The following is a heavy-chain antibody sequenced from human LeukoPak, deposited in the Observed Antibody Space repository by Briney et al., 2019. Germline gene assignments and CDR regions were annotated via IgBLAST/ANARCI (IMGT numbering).Heavy chain of an antibody. CDR1: GGTFSGYY. D-gene: IGHD4-17*01. CDR2: INRSGST. V-gene: IGHV4-34*01. CDR3: ARGLLLASTVAGYFDL. J-gene: IGHJ2*01. Sequence: PSETLSLTCVVYGGTFSGYYWSWIRQPPGKGLEWIGEINRSGSTNYNPSLKSRVTISVDTSKNQFSLKLSSVTAADTAVYYCARGLLLASTVAGYFDLWGRGTLVTVSS.